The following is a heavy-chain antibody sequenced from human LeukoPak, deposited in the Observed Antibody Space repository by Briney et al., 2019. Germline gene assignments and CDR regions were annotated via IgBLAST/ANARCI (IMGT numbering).Heavy chain of an antibody. J-gene: IGHJ4*02. CDR1: GFTFSSYG. V-gene: IGHV3-30*02. D-gene: IGHD2-21*01. CDR3: AKDGVAYCGGDCYSDY. Sequence: GGSLRLSCAASGFTFSSYGMHWVRQAPAKGLEGVAFIRYDGSNKYYADSVKGRFTISRDNSKNTLYLQMNSLRAEDTAVYYCAKDGVAYCGGDCYSDYWGQGTLVTVSS. CDR2: IRYDGSNK.